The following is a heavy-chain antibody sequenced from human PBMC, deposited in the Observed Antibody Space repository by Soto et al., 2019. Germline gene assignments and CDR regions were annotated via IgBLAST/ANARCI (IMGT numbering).Heavy chain of an antibody. Sequence: ASVKVSCKVSGYTLTELSMHWVRQAPGKGLEWMGGFDPEDGETIYAQKFQGRVTMTEDTSTDTAYRELSSLRSEDTAVYYCATKTCPLGYCSSTSCSSFDYWGQGTLVTVSS. CDR1: GYTLTELS. J-gene: IGHJ4*02. D-gene: IGHD2-2*01. CDR3: ATKTCPLGYCSSTSCSSFDY. V-gene: IGHV1-24*01. CDR2: FDPEDGET.